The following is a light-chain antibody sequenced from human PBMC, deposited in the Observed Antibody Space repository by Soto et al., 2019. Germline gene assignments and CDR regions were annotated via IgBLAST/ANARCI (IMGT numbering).Light chain of an antibody. V-gene: IGLV1-40*01. CDR3: QSYDSSLSVVL. Sequence: QAVVTQPPSVSGAPGQRVTISCTGSSSNIGAGYGVHWYQQPPGTAPKLLIYENNKRPSGVPDRFSGSKSGTSASLAITGLQAEDEADYYCQSYDSSLSVVLFGGGTKLTVL. J-gene: IGLJ3*02. CDR2: ENN. CDR1: SSNIGAGYG.